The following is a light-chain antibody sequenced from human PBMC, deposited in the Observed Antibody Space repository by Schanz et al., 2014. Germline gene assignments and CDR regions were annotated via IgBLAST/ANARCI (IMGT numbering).Light chain of an antibody. CDR1: QIVSNNF. CDR2: DAS. CDR3: QQYCSSPPYT. Sequence: EVVLTQSPATLSLSPGERATLSCRASQIVSNNFLAWYQQKPGLAPRLLIYDASRRATGIPDRFSGSGSGTDFTLPISRLEPEDFAVYYCQQYCSSPPYTFGQGTKLEIK. J-gene: IGKJ2*01. V-gene: IGKV3D-20*01.